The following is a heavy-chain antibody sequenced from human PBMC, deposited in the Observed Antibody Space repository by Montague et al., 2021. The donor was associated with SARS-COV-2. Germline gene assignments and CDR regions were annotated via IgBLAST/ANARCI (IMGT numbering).Heavy chain of an antibody. V-gene: IGHV4-31*03. J-gene: IGHJ4*02. Sequence: TPSLTCTVSGGSMNSGGYYWSWIRQHPGKGLEWIGYIYYTGSTFYNPSLKSRLTMSVDTSQNQFSLRLISVTAADTAVYYCARGRGYTGYDSDWGQGTLVTVTS. CDR3: ARGRGYTGYDSD. CDR2: IYYTGST. D-gene: IGHD5-12*01. CDR1: GGSMNSGGYY.